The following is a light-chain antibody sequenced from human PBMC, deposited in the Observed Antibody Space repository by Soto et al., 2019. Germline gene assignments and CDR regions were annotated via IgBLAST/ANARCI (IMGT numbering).Light chain of an antibody. Sequence: DIQMTQSPSTLSASVGDRVTITCRASQSISSWLAWYQQKPGKAPKLLIYKASSLESGVPSRFSGSGSETEFTLTISRLQPDDFASYYCQQYNSLWTFGQGPKVEIK. CDR1: QSISSW. V-gene: IGKV1-5*03. J-gene: IGKJ1*01. CDR2: KAS. CDR3: QQYNSLWT.